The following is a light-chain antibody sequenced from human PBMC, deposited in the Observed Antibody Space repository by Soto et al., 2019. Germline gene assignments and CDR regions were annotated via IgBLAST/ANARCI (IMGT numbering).Light chain of an antibody. CDR3: QQYNSYST. V-gene: IGKV1-5*03. CDR2: KAS. Sequence: DIQMTQSPSTLSASVGDRVTITCRASQSISSWLAWYQQKPGKAPKLLIYKASSLESVVPSRFSGSGSGTEFTLTISSLQPDDFATYYCQQYNSYSTFGQGTRWISN. J-gene: IGKJ1*01. CDR1: QSISSW.